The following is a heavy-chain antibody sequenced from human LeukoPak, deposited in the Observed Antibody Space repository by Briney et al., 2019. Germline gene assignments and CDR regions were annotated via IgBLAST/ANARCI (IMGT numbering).Heavy chain of an antibody. D-gene: IGHD6-13*01. J-gene: IGHJ4*02. V-gene: IGHV3-21*04. CDR1: VFTFSSYS. Sequence: GGSLRLSCAASVFTFSSYSMNWVRQAPGKGLEWVSSVSSGSSYIYYADSVKGRFTISRDNSKNTLYLQMNSLRAADTAVYYCAKDRLWGAAAGVTFDYWGQGTLVTVSS. CDR2: VSSGSSYI. CDR3: AKDRLWGAAAGVTFDY.